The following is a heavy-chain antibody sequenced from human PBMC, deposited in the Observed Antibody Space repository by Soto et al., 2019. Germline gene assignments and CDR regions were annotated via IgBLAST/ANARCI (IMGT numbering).Heavy chain of an antibody. Sequence: SETLSLTCAVYGGSFSGYYWSWIRQPPGKGLEWIGEINHSGSTNYNPSLKSRVTISIDTSKNQFSLKLSSVTAADTAVYYCARGINVYYYYYMDVWGKGTTVTVSS. CDR3: ARGINVYYYYYMDV. J-gene: IGHJ6*03. CDR2: INHSGST. CDR1: GGSFSGYY. V-gene: IGHV4-34*01.